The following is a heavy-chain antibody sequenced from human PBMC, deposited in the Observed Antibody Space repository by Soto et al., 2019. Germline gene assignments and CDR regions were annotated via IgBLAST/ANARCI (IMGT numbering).Heavy chain of an antibody. CDR3: AADQTVWFGELMGGMDV. V-gene: IGHV1-58*02. CDR1: GFTFTSSA. D-gene: IGHD3-10*01. CDR2: IVVGSGNT. J-gene: IGHJ6*02. Sequence: QMQLVQSGPEVKKPGTSVKVSCKASGFTFTSSAMQWVRQARGQRLEWIGWIVVGSGNTNYAQKFQERVTITRDMSTSTAYMELSSLRSEDTAVYYCAADQTVWFGELMGGMDVWGQGTTVTVSS.